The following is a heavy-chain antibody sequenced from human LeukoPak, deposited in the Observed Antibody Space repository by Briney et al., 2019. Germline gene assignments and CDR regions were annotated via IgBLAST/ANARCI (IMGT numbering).Heavy chain of an antibody. CDR1: GFAFSSYS. CDR3: ATNGGGDSGYGNFDY. Sequence: GGSLRLSCAASGFAFSSYSMSWVRQAPGKGLEWVSSISSSSTYIYYADSVKGRFTISRDNAGNSLYLQMNSLRAEDTAFYYCATNGGGDSGYGNFDYWGQGTLVTVSS. V-gene: IGHV3-21*04. D-gene: IGHD5-12*01. J-gene: IGHJ4*02. CDR2: ISSSSTYI.